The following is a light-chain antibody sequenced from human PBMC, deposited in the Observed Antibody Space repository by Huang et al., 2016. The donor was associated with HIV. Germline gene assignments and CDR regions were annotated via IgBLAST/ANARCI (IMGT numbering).Light chain of an antibody. CDR2: SAS. J-gene: IGKJ5*01. V-gene: IGKV1-39*01. Sequence: DIQMTQSPSSLSASVGDRVTITCRASQSISSYLNWYQQQPGKAPKLLIYSASSLQSGVPSMFGGRGSATDFTLTISSLQPEEFATYYCQQCYSTASSFGQGTRLEIK. CDR1: QSISSY. CDR3: QQCYSTASS.